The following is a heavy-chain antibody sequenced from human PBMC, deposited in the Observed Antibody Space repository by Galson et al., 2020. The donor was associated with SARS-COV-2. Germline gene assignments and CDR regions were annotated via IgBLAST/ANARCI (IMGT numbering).Heavy chain of an antibody. Sequence: ASETLSLTCTVSGGSISSGGYYWSWIRQHPGKGLEWIGYIYYSGSTYYNPSLKSRVTISVDTSKNQFSLKLSSVTAADTAVYYCARDSPGADGMDDWGQGTTVIVSS. CDR1: GGSISSGGYY. J-gene: IGHJ6*02. CDR2: IYYSGST. CDR3: ARDSPGADGMDD. V-gene: IGHV4-31*03.